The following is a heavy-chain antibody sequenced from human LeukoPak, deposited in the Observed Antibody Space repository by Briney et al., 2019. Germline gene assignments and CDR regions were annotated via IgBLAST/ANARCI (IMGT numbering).Heavy chain of an antibody. CDR2: INLSGNTV. D-gene: IGHD4-11*01. V-gene: IGHV3-11*01. J-gene: IGHJ4*02. Sequence: GGSLRFSCAASGFTFSDYYMSWIRQAPGKGLEWVSYINLSGNTVYYADSVKGRFTFSRDNAKNSLYLQMNSLRAEDTAVYYCARAGYYSNAPDYWGQGTLVTVSS. CDR1: GFTFSDYY. CDR3: ARAGYYSNAPDY.